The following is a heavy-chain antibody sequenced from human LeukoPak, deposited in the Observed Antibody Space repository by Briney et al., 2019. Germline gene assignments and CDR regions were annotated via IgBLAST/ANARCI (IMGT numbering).Heavy chain of an antibody. Sequence: PSQTLSLTCTVSGGSISSGDYYWTWIRQHPGKGLEWIGSIYYSGSTYYNPSLKSRVTISVDTSKNQFSLKLSSVTAADTAVYYCARPSPPLVRGVETDYWGQGTLVTVSS. D-gene: IGHD3-10*01. CDR1: GGSISSGDYY. J-gene: IGHJ4*02. V-gene: IGHV4-39*01. CDR3: ARPSPPLVRGVETDY. CDR2: IYYSGST.